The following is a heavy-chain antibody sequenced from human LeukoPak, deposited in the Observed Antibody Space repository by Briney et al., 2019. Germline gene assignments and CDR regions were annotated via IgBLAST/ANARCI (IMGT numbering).Heavy chain of an antibody. CDR3: ARGPVVVAATLVYAFDI. D-gene: IGHD2-15*01. J-gene: IGHJ3*02. CDR1: GFTFSSYA. V-gene: IGHV3-30-3*01. Sequence: GGSLRLSCAASGFTFSSYAMHWVRQAPGKGLEWVAVISYDGSNKYYAGSVKGRFTISRDNSKNTLYLQMNSLRAEDTAVYYCARGPVVVAATLVYAFDIWGQGTMVTVSS. CDR2: ISYDGSNK.